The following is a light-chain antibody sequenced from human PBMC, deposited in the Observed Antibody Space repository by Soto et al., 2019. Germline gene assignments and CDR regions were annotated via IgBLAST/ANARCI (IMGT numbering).Light chain of an antibody. Sequence: DIQMTQSPSSLSASVGDRVTITCRASQSISSYLNWYQQKPGKAPKLLIYAASSLESGVPSRFSGRGSGTEFTLTISSMQPEDFAAHYCQQSYSTPPTFGGGTKVEIK. J-gene: IGKJ4*01. CDR1: QSISSY. V-gene: IGKV1-39*01. CDR2: AAS. CDR3: QQSYSTPPT.